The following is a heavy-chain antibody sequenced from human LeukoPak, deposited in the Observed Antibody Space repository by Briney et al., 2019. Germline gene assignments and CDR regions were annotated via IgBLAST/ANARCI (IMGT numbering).Heavy chain of an antibody. V-gene: IGHV4-39*07. Sequence: SETLSLTCTVSGGSISSYYWSWIRQPPGKGLEWIGSIYYSGSTYYHPSLKGRVTISVDTSKNQFSLKLSSGTAADTAVYYCARKAAAARSYYYYYMAVWGKGTTVTVSS. J-gene: IGHJ6*03. CDR1: GGSISSYY. D-gene: IGHD6-13*01. CDR3: ARKAAAARSYYYYYMAV. CDR2: IYYSGST.